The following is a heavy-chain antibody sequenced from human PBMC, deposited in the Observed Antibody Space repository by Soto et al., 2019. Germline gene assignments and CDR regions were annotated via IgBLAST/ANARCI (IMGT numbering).Heavy chain of an antibody. CDR3: AKEWTSSWHGFGLADWLDP. CDR2: ISGSGGST. CDR1: GFTFSSYA. D-gene: IGHD6-13*01. J-gene: IGHJ5*02. V-gene: IGHV3-23*01. Sequence: GGSLRLACAASGFTFSSYAMSWIRQAPGKGLEWVSAISGSGGSTYYADSVKGRFTISRDNSKNTLYLQMNSLRAEDTAVYYCAKEWTSSWHGFGLADWLDPWGQGTLVTVSS.